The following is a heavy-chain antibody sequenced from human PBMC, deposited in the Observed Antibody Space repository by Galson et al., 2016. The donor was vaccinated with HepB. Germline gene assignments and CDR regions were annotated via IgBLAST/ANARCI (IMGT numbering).Heavy chain of an antibody. D-gene: IGHD2-2*01. CDR3: VRARTLPASAGMDV. CDR1: GFTFSTSW. Sequence: SLRLSCAASGFTFSTSWMHWVRQAPGKGLVWVSRISTDGSSTIYADSVKGRFTVSRDNAKNTLYLQMNSPRAEDTAVYYCVRARTLPASAGMDVWGQGTTVTVSS. CDR2: ISTDGSST. J-gene: IGHJ6*02. V-gene: IGHV3-74*01.